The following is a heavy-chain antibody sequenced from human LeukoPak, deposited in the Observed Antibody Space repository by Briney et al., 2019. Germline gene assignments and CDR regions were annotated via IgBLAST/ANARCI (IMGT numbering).Heavy chain of an antibody. CDR3: ARVAYAATIGSGWFDP. J-gene: IGHJ5*02. V-gene: IGHV1-69*13. Sequence: ASVTVSCKASGGTFSSYAISWVRQAPGQGLEWMEGIIPIFGTANYAQKFQGRVTITADESTSTAYMELSSLRSEDTAVYYCARVAYAATIGSGWFDPWGQGTLVTVSS. D-gene: IGHD5-12*01. CDR1: GGTFSSYA. CDR2: IIPIFGTA.